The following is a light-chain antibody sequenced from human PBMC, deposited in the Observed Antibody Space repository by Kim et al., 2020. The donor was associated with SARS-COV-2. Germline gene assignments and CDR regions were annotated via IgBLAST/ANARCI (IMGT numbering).Light chain of an antibody. V-gene: IGLV1-51*01. Sequence: QPVLTQPPSVSAAPGQKVTISCSGSSSNIVNNFVSWYQQLPETAPKLLIYNNNERPSGIPDRFSGSKSGTSATLGITGLQTGDEADYYCGTWDSSLSAYVFGTGTKVTVL. CDR3: GTWDSSLSAYV. J-gene: IGLJ1*01. CDR2: NNN. CDR1: SSNIVNNF.